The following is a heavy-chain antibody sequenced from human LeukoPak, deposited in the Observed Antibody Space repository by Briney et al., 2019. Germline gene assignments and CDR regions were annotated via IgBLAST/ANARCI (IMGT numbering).Heavy chain of an antibody. CDR2: IYTSGST. J-gene: IGHJ5*02. D-gene: IGHD6-13*01. CDR3: ARDSGYSSSWYFKSWFDP. CDR1: GGSFSGYY. V-gene: IGHV4-4*07. Sequence: PSETLSLTCAVYGGSFSGYYWSWIRQPAGKGLEWIGRIYTSGSTNYNPSLKSRVTMSVDTSKNQFSLKLSSVTAADTAVYYCARDSGYSSSWYFKSWFDPWGQGTLVTVSS.